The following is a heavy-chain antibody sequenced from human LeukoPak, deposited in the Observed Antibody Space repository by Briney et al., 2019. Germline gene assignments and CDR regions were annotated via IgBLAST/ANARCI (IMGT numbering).Heavy chain of an antibody. CDR1: GFTVSSNE. V-gene: IGHV3-38-3*01. CDR3: KLTYDFWSGYLYNWFDP. J-gene: IGHJ5*02. Sequence: GGSLRLSCAASGFTVSSNEMSWVRQAPGKGLEWVSSISGGSTYYADSRKGRFTISRDNSKNTLHLQINSLRAECTAVYYCKLTYDFWSGYLYNWFDPWGQGTLVTVSS. CDR2: ISGGST. D-gene: IGHD3-3*01.